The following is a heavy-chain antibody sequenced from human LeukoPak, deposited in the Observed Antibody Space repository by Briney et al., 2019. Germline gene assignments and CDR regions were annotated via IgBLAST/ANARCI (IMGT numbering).Heavy chain of an antibody. CDR3: ARDSRRYSESYYYYYYMDV. V-gene: IGHV4-59*01. Sequence: SETLSLTCAVYGGSFSGYYWSWIRQPPGKGLEWIGYIYYSGSTNYNPSLKSRVTISVDTSKNQFSLKLSSVTAADTAVYYCARDSRRYSESYYYYYYMDVWGKGTTVTVSS. CDR1: GGSFSGYY. J-gene: IGHJ6*03. CDR2: IYYSGST. D-gene: IGHD1-26*01.